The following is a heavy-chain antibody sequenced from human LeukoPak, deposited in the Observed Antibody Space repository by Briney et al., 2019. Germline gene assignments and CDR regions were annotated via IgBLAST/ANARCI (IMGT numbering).Heavy chain of an antibody. D-gene: IGHD3-10*02. J-gene: IGHJ6*04. V-gene: IGHV3-23*01. Sequence: GGSLRLSCAASGFTFSSFGMSWVRQAPGKGLEWVSSISGSGGSTYYADSVKGRFTISRDNAKNSLYLQMNSLRAEDTAVYYCAELGITMIGGVWGKGTTVTISS. CDR2: ISGSGGST. CDR1: GFTFSSFG. CDR3: AELGITMIGGV.